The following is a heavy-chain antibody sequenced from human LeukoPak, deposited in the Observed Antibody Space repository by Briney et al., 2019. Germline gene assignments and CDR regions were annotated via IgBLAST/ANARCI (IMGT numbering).Heavy chain of an antibody. J-gene: IGHJ5*02. CDR1: GFTFSSYS. CDR3: ARGPVYSYGFNWFDP. D-gene: IGHD5-18*01. Sequence: PGGSLRLSCAASGFTFSSYSMNWVRQAPGEGLEWVSYISSSSSTIYYADSVKGRFTISRDNAKNSLYLQMNSLRDEDTAVYYCARGPVYSYGFNWFDPWGQGTLVTVSS. V-gene: IGHV3-48*02. CDR2: ISSSSSTI.